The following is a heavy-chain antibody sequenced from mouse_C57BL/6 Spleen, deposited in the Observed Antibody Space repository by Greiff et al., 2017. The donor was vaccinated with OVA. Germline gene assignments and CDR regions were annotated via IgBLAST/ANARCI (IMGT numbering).Heavy chain of an antibody. CDR1: GYTFTSYW. V-gene: IGHV1-64*01. CDR2: IHPNSGST. J-gene: IGHJ2*01. Sequence: VQLQQPGAELVKPGASVKLSCKASGYTFTSYWMHWVKQRPGQGLEWIGMIHPNSGSTNYNEKFKSKATLTVDKSSSTAYMQLSSLTSEYSAVYYCARYYSNYAFDYWGQGTTLTVSS. CDR3: ARYYSNYAFDY. D-gene: IGHD2-5*01.